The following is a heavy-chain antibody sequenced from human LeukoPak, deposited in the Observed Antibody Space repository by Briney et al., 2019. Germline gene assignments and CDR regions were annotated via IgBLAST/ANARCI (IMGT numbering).Heavy chain of an antibody. CDR3: ARRIIGTSGYYYYYMDV. D-gene: IGHD3-10*01. CDR1: GGSISTPIYH. V-gene: IGHV4-39*01. J-gene: IGHJ6*03. CDR2: IYYSGST. Sequence: SQTLSLTCTVSGGSISTPIYHWGWIRQPPGKGLEWLGSIYYSGSTYYNPSLKSRVTISVDTSKNQFYLKLNSVTAADTAVYYCARRIIGTSGYYYYYMDVWGKGTTVTVSS.